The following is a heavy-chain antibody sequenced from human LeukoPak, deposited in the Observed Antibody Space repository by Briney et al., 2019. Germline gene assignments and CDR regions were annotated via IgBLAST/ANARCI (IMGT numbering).Heavy chain of an antibody. CDR3: ARFQGGYYDSRGSYYLSITFDM. V-gene: IGHV4-39*07. D-gene: IGHD3-22*01. CDR1: GGSISSSSYY. J-gene: IGHJ3*02. Sequence: SETLSLTCPVSGGSISSSSYYWGWIRQPPGTGLEWIGNIYYRGSTNYNPSLKSRATISVDTSKNQFSLKLSSVTAADTAVYYCARFQGGYYDSRGSYYLSITFDMWGQGTMVTVSS. CDR2: IYYRGST.